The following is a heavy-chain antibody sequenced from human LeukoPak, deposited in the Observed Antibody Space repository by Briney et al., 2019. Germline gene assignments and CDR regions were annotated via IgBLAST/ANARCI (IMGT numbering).Heavy chain of an antibody. CDR2: ISGSGGST. Sequence: GGSLRLSCAASGFTFSSYAMSGVRQAPGKGLEWVSAISGSGGSTYYADSAKGRFTISRDNSKNTLYLQMNSLRAEDTAVYYCAKEYYDILTGYYQMYNWFDPWGQGTLVTVSS. CDR3: AKEYYDILTGYYQMYNWFDP. CDR1: GFTFSSYA. V-gene: IGHV3-23*01. D-gene: IGHD3-9*01. J-gene: IGHJ5*02.